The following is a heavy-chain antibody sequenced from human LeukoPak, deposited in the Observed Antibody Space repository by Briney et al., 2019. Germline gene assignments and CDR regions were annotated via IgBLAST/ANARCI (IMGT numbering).Heavy chain of an antibody. D-gene: IGHD6-19*01. J-gene: IGHJ4*02. Sequence: RPGGSLRLSCAASGFTFSSYAMSWVRQAPGKGLEWVSGINWNGGSTGYADSVKGRFTISRDNAKNSLYLQMNSLRAEDTALYYCARPDSSGWYADGYFDYWGQGTLVTVSS. V-gene: IGHV3-20*04. CDR2: INWNGGST. CDR3: ARPDSSGWYADGYFDY. CDR1: GFTFSSYA.